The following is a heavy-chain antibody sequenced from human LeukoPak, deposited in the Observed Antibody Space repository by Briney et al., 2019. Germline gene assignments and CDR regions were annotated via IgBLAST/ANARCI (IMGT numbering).Heavy chain of an antibody. J-gene: IGHJ5*02. V-gene: IGHV4-34*01. CDR1: GGSISSYY. CDR2: INHSGST. D-gene: IGHD6-6*01. Sequence: SETLSLICTVSGGSISSYYWTWIRLRPGKGLEWIGDINHSGSTHYNPSLKSRVTISVDTSNNQFSLKLHSVTAADTAVYYCARGFPSSSRWFDPWGQGTLVTVSS. CDR3: ARGFPSSSRWFDP.